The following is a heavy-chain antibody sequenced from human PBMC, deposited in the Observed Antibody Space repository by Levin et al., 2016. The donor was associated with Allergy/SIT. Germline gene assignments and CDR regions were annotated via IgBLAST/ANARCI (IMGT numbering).Heavy chain of an antibody. CDR1: GFSFSSYA. CDR2: ISGSGDGT. CDR3: ATQSSGWYWNYYYMDV. Sequence: GESLKISCAASGFSFSSYAMTWVRQAPGKGLEWVSAISGSGDGTYYPASVKGRFTVSRDNAKNSLYLQMNSLRAEDTAVYYCATQSSGWYWNYYYMDVWGKGTTVTVSS. V-gene: IGHV3-23*01. D-gene: IGHD6-19*01. J-gene: IGHJ6*03.